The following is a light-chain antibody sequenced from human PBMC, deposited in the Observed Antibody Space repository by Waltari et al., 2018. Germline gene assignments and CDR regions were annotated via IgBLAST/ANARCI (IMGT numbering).Light chain of an antibody. J-gene: IGLJ1*01. CDR3: SSYTSSSTYV. CDR1: SSYVGGYNY. Sequence: QSALTQPASVSGSPGQSITISCTGTSSYVGGYNYVSWYQQHPGKAPKLMIYDVSKRPSGVCNRFSGSKSGNTASLTISGLQAEDEADYYCSSYTSSSTYVFGTGTKVTVL. CDR2: DVS. V-gene: IGLV2-14*01.